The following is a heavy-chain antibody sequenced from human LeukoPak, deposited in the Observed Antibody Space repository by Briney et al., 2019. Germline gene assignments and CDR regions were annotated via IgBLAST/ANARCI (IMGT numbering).Heavy chain of an antibody. D-gene: IGHD4-17*01. Sequence: GASLQISCEGSGSSFTTYWIAWVRQMPGKGLEWMGIIYPGDSDTRYNPSFQGQVTISADKSIGTAYLQWSSLKASDTAMYYCARHRGTVTTPLDYWGQGTLVTVSS. CDR2: IYPGDSDT. CDR1: GSSFTTYW. CDR3: ARHRGTVTTPLDY. V-gene: IGHV5-51*01. J-gene: IGHJ4*02.